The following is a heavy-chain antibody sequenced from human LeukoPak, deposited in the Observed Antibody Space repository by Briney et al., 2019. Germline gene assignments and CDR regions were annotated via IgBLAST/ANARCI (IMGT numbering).Heavy chain of an antibody. CDR3: ARNNPGSILFDP. V-gene: IGHV1-3*01. Sequence: GASVKVSCKASGYTFTSYAMHWVRQAPGQRLEWMGWINAGNGNTQYSQKFQGRVTITRDTSASTAYMELSSLRSEDTAVYYCARNNPGSILFDPWGQGTLVTVSS. D-gene: IGHD1-14*01. CDR1: GYTFTSYA. J-gene: IGHJ5*02. CDR2: INAGNGNT.